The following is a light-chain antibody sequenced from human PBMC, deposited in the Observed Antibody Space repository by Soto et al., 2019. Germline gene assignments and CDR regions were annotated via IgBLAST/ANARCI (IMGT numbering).Light chain of an antibody. CDR1: SSDVGGYNY. CDR2: DVS. J-gene: IGLJ2*01. CDR3: SSYTGSSTKL. Sequence: QSALTQPASVSGSPGQSITISCTGTSSDVGGYNYVSWYQQHPGKAPKLMIYDVSSRPSGVSNRFSGSKSGNTASLTISGLQPEDEADYYCSSYTGSSTKLFGGGTKLT. V-gene: IGLV2-14*03.